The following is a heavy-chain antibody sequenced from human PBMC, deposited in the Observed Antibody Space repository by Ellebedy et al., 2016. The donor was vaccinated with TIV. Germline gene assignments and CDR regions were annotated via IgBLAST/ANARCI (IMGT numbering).Heavy chain of an antibody. CDR1: GFTFTNYW. CDR2: IYPSGSDI. V-gene: IGHV5-51*01. CDR3: TRGGNWFDP. Sequence: PGGSLRLSCQGSGFTFTNYWIGWVRQMPGKGLEFMGLIYPSGSDIRYSPSFQGQVTISADKSNSTAYLHWSSLKASDTAMYYCTRGGNWFDPWGQGTLVTVSS. J-gene: IGHJ5*02.